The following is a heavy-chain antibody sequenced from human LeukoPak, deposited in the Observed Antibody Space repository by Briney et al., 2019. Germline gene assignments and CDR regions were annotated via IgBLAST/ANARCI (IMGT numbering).Heavy chain of an antibody. CDR2: IYYSGST. V-gene: IGHV4-31*03. J-gene: IGHJ4*02. CDR3: VNYYDSSGYYYFDY. CDR1: GGSISSGGYY. Sequence: SETLSLTCTVSGGSISSGGYYWSWLRQHPGKGLEWIGYIYYSGSTYYNPSLKSRVTISVDTSKNQFSLKLSSVTAADTAVYYCVNYYDSSGYYYFDYWGQGTLVTVSS. D-gene: IGHD3-22*01.